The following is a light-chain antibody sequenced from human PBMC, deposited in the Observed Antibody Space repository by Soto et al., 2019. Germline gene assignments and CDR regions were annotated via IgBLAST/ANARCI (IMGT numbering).Light chain of an antibody. CDR2: DVT. CDR1: YSDVGAYNF. Sequence: QSALTQPPSASGSPGQSVTISCTGTYSDVGAYNFVSWYQQHPGKAPKLTIYDVTKRPSGVPDRFSGSKSGNTASLTVSGLQAEDEADYYCSSYAGFNKVLFGGGTKLTVL. J-gene: IGLJ2*01. V-gene: IGLV2-8*01. CDR3: SSYAGFNKVL.